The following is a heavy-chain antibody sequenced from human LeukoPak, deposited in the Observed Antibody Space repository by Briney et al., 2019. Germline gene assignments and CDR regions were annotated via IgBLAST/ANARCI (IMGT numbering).Heavy chain of an antibody. J-gene: IGHJ4*02. CDR3: AKDKGSAAAGLQDY. CDR2: ISWNSGSI. D-gene: IGHD6-13*01. Sequence: PGGSLRLSCAASGFTFSSYWMHWVRQAPGKGLEWVSGISWNSGSIGYADSVKGRFTISRDNAKNSLYLQMNSLRAEDTALYYCAKDKGSAAAGLQDYWGQGTLVTVSS. CDR1: GFTFSSYW. V-gene: IGHV3-9*01.